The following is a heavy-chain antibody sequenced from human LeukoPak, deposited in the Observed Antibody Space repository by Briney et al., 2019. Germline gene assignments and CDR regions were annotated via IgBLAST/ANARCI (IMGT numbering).Heavy chain of an antibody. D-gene: IGHD5-24*01. CDR3: AKAVDLATISVDI. CDR1: GFTFDSYG. V-gene: IGHV3-23*01. J-gene: IGHJ3*02. CDR2: ISGSGVYP. Sequence: GGSLRLSCAASGFTFDSYGLNWVRQAPGKGLEWVSGISGSGVYPYYADSVKGRFTISRDNSKNTLYLVMNSLRVDDTAVYYCAKAVDLATISVDIWGQGTMVTVSS.